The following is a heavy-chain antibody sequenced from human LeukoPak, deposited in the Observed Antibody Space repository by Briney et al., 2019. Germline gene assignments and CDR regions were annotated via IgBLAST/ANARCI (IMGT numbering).Heavy chain of an antibody. CDR2: ISYDGSNK. Sequence: PGGSLRLSCAASGFTFSSYAMHWVRQAPGKGLEWVAVISYDGSNKYYADSVKGRFTISRDNSKNTPYLQMNSLRAEDTAVYYCATYGDYGGVTPGYYFDYWGQGTLVTVSS. D-gene: IGHD4-17*01. V-gene: IGHV3-30*04. J-gene: IGHJ4*02. CDR1: GFTFSSYA. CDR3: ATYGDYGGVTPGYYFDY.